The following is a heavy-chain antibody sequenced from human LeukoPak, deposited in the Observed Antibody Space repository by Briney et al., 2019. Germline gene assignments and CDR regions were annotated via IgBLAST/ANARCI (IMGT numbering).Heavy chain of an antibody. CDR1: GGSISSYY. CDR2: IYYSGST. CDR3: ARVGEYQLLYFDY. J-gene: IGHJ4*02. V-gene: IGHV4-59*01. Sequence: SETLSLTCTVSGGSISSYYWSWIRQPPGKGLEWIGYIYYSGSTNYNPSLKSRVTISVDTSKNQFSLKLSSVTAADTAVYYCARVGEYQLLYFDYWGQGTLVTVSS. D-gene: IGHD2-2*01.